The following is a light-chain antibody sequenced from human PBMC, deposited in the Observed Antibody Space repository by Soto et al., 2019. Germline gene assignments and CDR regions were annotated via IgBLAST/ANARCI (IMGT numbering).Light chain of an antibody. Sequence: EIVMTQSPATLSVSPGERATLSCRASQSVSSNLAWYQQKPGQAPRLLIYGASTRATGIPARFSGSGSGTEFPLTISSLQSEDFAVYSCQQYNNWLRTFGQGTKVEIK. CDR1: QSVSSN. V-gene: IGKV3-15*01. CDR3: QQYNNWLRT. J-gene: IGKJ1*01. CDR2: GAS.